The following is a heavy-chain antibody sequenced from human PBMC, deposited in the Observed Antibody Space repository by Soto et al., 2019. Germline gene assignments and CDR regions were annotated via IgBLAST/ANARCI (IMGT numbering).Heavy chain of an antibody. CDR1: GYNFNTYG. CDR2: ISGYNGYT. Sequence: QVQLVQSGAEVRRPGASVRLSGKTSGYNFNTYGIIWVRQAPGQGLEWMGWISGYNGYTKYAESLEDRVTLRTATSTTTAFLELRSLRSGDTALYFCARDRDYSHTDADIDYWGQGTLVSVSS. J-gene: IGHJ4*02. D-gene: IGHD3-22*01. CDR3: ARDRDYSHTDADIDY. V-gene: IGHV1-18*01.